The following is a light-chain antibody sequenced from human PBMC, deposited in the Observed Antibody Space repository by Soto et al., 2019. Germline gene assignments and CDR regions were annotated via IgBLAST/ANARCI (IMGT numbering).Light chain of an antibody. J-gene: IGKJ5*01. V-gene: IGKV1-39*01. CDR2: AAS. CDR3: QQNYKTTIT. CDR1: QSISKF. Sequence: DFELTQSPSSLSAFVGDRVSISCRASQSISKFLSWYQQRPGTAPKLLIYAASSLESGVPSRFSGSGSGTDFTLTISSLQPEDFATYYCQQNYKTTITFGQGTRLE.